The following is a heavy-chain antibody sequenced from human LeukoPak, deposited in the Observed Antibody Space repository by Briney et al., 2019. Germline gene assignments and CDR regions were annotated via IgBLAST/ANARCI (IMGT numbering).Heavy chain of an antibody. CDR1: GYTFNNHY. Sequence: GASVTVSFKASGYTFNNHYMYWVRQAPGQGLEWMGVINPSGGSTSYAQKFQGRVTMTRDTSTRTVYMEVNSLRSEDTAVYYCARQGTYSSAIGMGYWGQGTLVTVSS. D-gene: IGHD6-19*01. J-gene: IGHJ4*02. CDR3: ARQGTYSSAIGMGY. V-gene: IGHV1-46*02. CDR2: INPSGGST.